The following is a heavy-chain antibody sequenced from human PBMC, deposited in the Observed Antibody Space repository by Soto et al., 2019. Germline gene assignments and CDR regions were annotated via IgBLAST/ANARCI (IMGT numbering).Heavy chain of an antibody. D-gene: IGHD3-3*01. J-gene: IGHJ5*02. V-gene: IGHV1-69*13. CDR3: AGFGMFGRVPSFMSWFDP. CDR1: GGTFSSYA. Sequence: SVKVSCKASGGTFSSYAISWVRQAPGQGLEWMGGIIPIFGTANYAQKFQGRVTITADESTSTAYMELSSLRSEDTAVYYCAGFGMFGRVPSFMSWFDPWGHGTRVTVSS. CDR2: IIPIFGTA.